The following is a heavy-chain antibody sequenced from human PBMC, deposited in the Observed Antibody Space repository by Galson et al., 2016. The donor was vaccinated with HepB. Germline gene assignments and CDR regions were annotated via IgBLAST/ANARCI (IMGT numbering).Heavy chain of an antibody. CDR2: ISDNGSNK. CDR1: GFTFSRYA. CDR3: ATWGFTLGVDH. V-gene: IGHV3-30-3*01. J-gene: IGHJ4*02. Sequence: SLRLSCAASGFTFSRYAMHWVRQAPGKGLEWVAVISDNGSNKYYADSVKGRFTVSRDNSEHTLCLQMNSLRTEDTAMYYCATWGFTLGVDHWGQGILVTVSS. D-gene: IGHD3-16*01.